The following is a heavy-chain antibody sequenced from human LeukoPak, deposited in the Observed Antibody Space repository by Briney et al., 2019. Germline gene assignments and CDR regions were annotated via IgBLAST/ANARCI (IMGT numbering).Heavy chain of an antibody. CDR2: ISYDGSNK. D-gene: IGHD5-18*01. CDR1: GFTFSSYG. Sequence: GGSLRLSCAASGFTFSSYGMHWVRQAPGKGLEWVAVISYDGSNKYYADSVKGRFTISRDNSKNTLYLQMNSLRAEDTAVHYCAKAGDTAMALGMDVWGQGTTVTVSS. CDR3: AKAGDTAMALGMDV. V-gene: IGHV3-30*18. J-gene: IGHJ6*02.